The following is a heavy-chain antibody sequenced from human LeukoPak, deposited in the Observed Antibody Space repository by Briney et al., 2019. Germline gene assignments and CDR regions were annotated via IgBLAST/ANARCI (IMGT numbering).Heavy chain of an antibody. Sequence: GGSLRLSCEASGFTFSDHWMTWVRQAPGMGLERVACIKQDGSQKYYVDSVKGRFTISRDNAKNSLYLQMSSLRAEDTAMYYCARDKGYGSDYWGPGVQVAVSS. CDR1: GFTFSDHW. CDR2: IKQDGSQK. D-gene: IGHD3-10*01. CDR3: ARDKGYGSDY. J-gene: IGHJ4*02. V-gene: IGHV3-7*01.